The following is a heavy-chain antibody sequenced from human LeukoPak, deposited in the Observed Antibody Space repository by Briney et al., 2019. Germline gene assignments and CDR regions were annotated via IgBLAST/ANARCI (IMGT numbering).Heavy chain of an antibody. Sequence: GGSLRLSCAASGFTFSTYFTHWVRQAPGKGLVWVSRINSDGSTTSHADSVKGRFTISRDNAKNTLYLQMDSLRAEDTAVYFCARGVHYGSDYWGQGTLVTVSS. CDR1: GFTFSTYF. CDR2: INSDGSTT. V-gene: IGHV3-74*01. CDR3: ARGVHYGSDY. D-gene: IGHD4-17*01. J-gene: IGHJ4*02.